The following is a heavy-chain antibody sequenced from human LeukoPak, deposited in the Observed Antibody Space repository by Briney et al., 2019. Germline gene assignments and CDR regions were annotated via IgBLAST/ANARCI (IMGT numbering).Heavy chain of an antibody. CDR3: ARDGHSYGYGWFDP. D-gene: IGHD5-18*01. CDR1: GFTFSSYA. V-gene: IGHV3-30-3*01. CDR2: ISYDGSNK. Sequence: GGSLRLSCAASGFTFSSYAMHWVRQAPGQGLEWVAVISYDGSNKYYADSVKGRFTISRDNSKNTLYLQMNSLRAEDTAVYYCARDGHSYGYGWFDPWGQGTLVTVSS. J-gene: IGHJ5*02.